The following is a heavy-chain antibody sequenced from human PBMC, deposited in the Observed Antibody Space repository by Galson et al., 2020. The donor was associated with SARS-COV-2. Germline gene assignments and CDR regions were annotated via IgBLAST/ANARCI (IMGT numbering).Heavy chain of an antibody. CDR1: EFTFSDYY. Sequence: GGSLRLSCAASEFTFSDYYMSWIRPAPGKGLEWVSYISSSGSTIYYADSVKGRFTISRDNAKNSLYLQMNSLRAEDTAVYYCARGAWVAARPLDYWGQGTLVTVSS. J-gene: IGHJ4*02. V-gene: IGHV3-11*01. CDR3: ARGAWVAARPLDY. CDR2: ISSSGSTI. D-gene: IGHD6-6*01.